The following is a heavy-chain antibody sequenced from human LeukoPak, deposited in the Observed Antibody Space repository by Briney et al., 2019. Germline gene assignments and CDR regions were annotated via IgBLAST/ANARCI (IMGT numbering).Heavy chain of an antibody. CDR2: ISGSGGST. CDR1: GFTFSNYA. J-gene: IGHJ3*02. D-gene: IGHD3-22*01. CDR3: AKDPYDSSGYYAFDI. Sequence: GGSLRLSCAASGFTFSNYALSWVRQAPGKGLEWVSDISGSGGSTYYADSVKGRFTISRDNSKNTMYLQMNSLRAEDTAVYYCAKDPYDSSGYYAFDIWGQGTMVTVSS. V-gene: IGHV3-23*01.